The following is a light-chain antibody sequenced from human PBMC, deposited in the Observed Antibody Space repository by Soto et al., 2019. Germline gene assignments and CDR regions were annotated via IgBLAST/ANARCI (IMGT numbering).Light chain of an antibody. CDR3: QHYNSFSRT. Sequence: DIQMTQSPSTLSASVGDRVAITCRASDNIVHWVAGYQQKPGKAPKLLIYKAANLADEVPSRFAGSGSGTDFTLTITRLQPDDFATYYCQHYNSFSRTFGQGTKVEV. CDR1: DNIVHW. V-gene: IGKV1-5*03. CDR2: KAA. J-gene: IGKJ1*01.